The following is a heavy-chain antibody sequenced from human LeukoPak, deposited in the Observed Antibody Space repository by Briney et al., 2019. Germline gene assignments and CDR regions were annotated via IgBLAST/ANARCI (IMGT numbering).Heavy chain of an antibody. Sequence: ASVKVSCKASGYTFTSYDINWVRQATGQGLEWMGWMNPNSGNTDYAQKLQGRVTMTTDTSTSTAYMELRSLRSDDTAVYYCAREVEYSSDYWGQGTLVTVSS. D-gene: IGHD6-6*01. CDR2: MNPNSGNT. CDR1: GYTFTSYD. V-gene: IGHV1-8*01. J-gene: IGHJ4*02. CDR3: AREVEYSSDY.